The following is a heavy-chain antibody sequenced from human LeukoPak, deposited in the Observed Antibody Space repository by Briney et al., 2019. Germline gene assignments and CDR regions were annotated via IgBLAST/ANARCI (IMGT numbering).Heavy chain of an antibody. D-gene: IGHD6-6*01. CDR1: GDSISSYY. CDR3: ARSVTGAARLGFDY. J-gene: IGHJ4*02. V-gene: IGHV4-4*07. Sequence: SETLSLTCTVSGDSISSYYWSWIRQPAGKGLEWIGRIYSTGSTNYNPSLKSRVAMSVDTSKNQFSLKLSSVTAADTAVYYCARSVTGAARLGFDYWGQGTLVTVSS. CDR2: IYSTGST.